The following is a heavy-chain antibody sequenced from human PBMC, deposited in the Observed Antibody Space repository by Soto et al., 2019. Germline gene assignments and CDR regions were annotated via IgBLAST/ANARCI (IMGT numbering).Heavy chain of an antibody. V-gene: IGHV3-7*03. J-gene: IGHJ6*02. Sequence: PGGSLRLSCAASGFTFSSYWMSWVRQAPGKGLEWVANIKHGGSEKYYVDSVTGRFTIARDNAKNSLYRQMNSLRAEDTSVDYCARAGRAAGGYYGLDVWGQGTTVTVSS. D-gene: IGHD6-13*01. CDR1: GFTFSSYW. CDR3: ARAGRAAGGYYGLDV. CDR2: IKHGGSEK.